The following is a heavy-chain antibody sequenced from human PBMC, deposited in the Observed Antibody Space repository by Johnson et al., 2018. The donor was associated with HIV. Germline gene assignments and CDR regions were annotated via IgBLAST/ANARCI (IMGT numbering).Heavy chain of an antibody. CDR3: ARDPNYNFWSGPEAFDI. CDR2: IGTAGDT. CDR1: GFTFSSYD. D-gene: IGHD3-3*01. V-gene: IGHV3-13*01. J-gene: IGHJ3*02. Sequence: VQLVESGGGLVQPGGSLRLSCAASGFTFSSYDMHWVRQATGKGLEWVSAIGTAGDTYYPGSVKGRFTISRDNSKNTLYLQMNSLRAEDTAVYYCARDPNYNFWSGPEAFDIWGQGTMVTVSS.